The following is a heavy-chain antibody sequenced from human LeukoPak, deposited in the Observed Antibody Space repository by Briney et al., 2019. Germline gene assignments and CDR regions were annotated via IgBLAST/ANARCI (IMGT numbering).Heavy chain of an antibody. D-gene: IGHD3-10*01. CDR1: GGSISSYY. CDR2: IYSSGST. Sequence: PSETLSLTCIVSGGSISSYYWSWIRQPAGKGLEWIGRIYSSGSTDYNPSLKSRVTMSVDTSENQFSLKLRSVTAADTAVYYCARVGRVGPSDYGMGVWGQGTTVTVSS. CDR3: ARVGRVGPSDYGMGV. V-gene: IGHV4-4*07. J-gene: IGHJ6*02.